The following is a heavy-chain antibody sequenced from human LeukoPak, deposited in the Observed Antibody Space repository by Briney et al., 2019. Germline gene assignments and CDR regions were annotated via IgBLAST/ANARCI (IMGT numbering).Heavy chain of an antibody. CDR3: ARVGSSGFQGDY. CDR2: ISSSSSYI. CDR1: GFTFSSYS. D-gene: IGHD3-22*01. J-gene: IGHJ4*02. Sequence: PGGSLRLSCAASGFTFSSYSMNWVRQAPGKGLEWVSSISSSSSYIYYADSVKGRFTISRDNVKNSLYLQMNSLRVEDTAVYYCARVGSSGFQGDYWGQGTLVTVSS. V-gene: IGHV3-21*01.